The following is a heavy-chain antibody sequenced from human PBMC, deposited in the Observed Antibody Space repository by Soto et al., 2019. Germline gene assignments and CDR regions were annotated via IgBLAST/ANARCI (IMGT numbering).Heavy chain of an antibody. J-gene: IGHJ3*02. CDR1: GFTFSSYG. CDR2: IWYDGSNK. CDR3: AREILRYFDDEVGAFDI. Sequence: QVQLVESGGGVVQPGRSLRLSCAASGFTFSSYGMHWVRQAPGKGLEWVAVIWYDGSNKYYADSVKGRFTISRDNSKNTLYLQMNSLRAEDTAVYYCAREILRYFDDEVGAFDIWGQGTMVTVSS. D-gene: IGHD3-9*01. V-gene: IGHV3-33*01.